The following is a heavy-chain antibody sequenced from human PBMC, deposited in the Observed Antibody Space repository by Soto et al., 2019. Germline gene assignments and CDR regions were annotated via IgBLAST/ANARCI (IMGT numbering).Heavy chain of an antibody. D-gene: IGHD1-26*01. CDR1: GGTFSSYA. J-gene: IGHJ6*02. V-gene: IGHV1-69*13. CDR3: ARGRIVGTPGNYYYYGMDV. Sequence: ASVKVSCKASGGTFSSYAISWVRQAPGQGLEWMGGIIPIFGTANYAQKFQGRVTITADESTSTAYMELSSLRSEDTAVYYCARGRIVGTPGNYYYYGMDVWGQGTTVTVSS. CDR2: IIPIFGTA.